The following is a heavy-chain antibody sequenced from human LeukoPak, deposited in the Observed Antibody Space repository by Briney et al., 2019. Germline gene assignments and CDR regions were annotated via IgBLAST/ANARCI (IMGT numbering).Heavy chain of an antibody. V-gene: IGHV3-49*03. D-gene: IGHD3-9*01. CDR2: IRSKAYGGTT. CDR1: GFTFGDYA. CDR3: TRGRYDILTGYYD. J-gene: IGHJ4*02. Sequence: GRSQRLSCTASGFTFGDYAMSWFRQAPGKGLEWVGFIRSKAYGGTTEYAASVKGRFTISRDDSKSIAYLQMNSLKTEDTAVYYCTRGRYDILTGYYDWGQGTLVTVSS.